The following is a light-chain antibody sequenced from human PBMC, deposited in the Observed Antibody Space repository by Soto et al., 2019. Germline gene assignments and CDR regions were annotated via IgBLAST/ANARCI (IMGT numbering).Light chain of an antibody. CDR3: MQALQTLWT. Sequence: DIVMTQSPLSLPVTPGEPASISCRSSQSLLHSNGYNYLDWYLQKPGQSPQLLIYLGSNQASGVPDRFSGSGSGTDFTLKISRVEPEDVGVYYCMQALQTLWTFGIGTKVEIK. V-gene: IGKV2-28*01. CDR1: QSLLHSNGYNY. J-gene: IGKJ1*01. CDR2: LGS.